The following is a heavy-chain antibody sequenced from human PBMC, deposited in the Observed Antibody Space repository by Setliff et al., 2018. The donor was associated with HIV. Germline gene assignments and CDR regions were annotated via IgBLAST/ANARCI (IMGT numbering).Heavy chain of an antibody. Sequence: SETLSLTCTVSGGSISHYYWNWIRQSPGKGLEWIGFISYSGTTNYNPSLRSRVTISIDTSKNQFSLKLDSVTAADTAVYYCARAGRYSTFWGFDYWGQGVLVTVSS. CDR1: GGSISHYY. D-gene: IGHD4-4*01. V-gene: IGHV4-59*01. CDR2: ISYSGTT. CDR3: ARAGRYSTFWGFDY. J-gene: IGHJ4*02.